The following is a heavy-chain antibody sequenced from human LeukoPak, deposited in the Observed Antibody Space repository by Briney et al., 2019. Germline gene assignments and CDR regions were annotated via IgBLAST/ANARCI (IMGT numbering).Heavy chain of an antibody. V-gene: IGHV4-61*02. CDR3: ARNHFGVVNNWFDP. D-gene: IGHD3-3*01. CDR1: GGSLSSGSYY. Sequence: SQTLSPTCTVSGGSLSSGSYYSSWIRQPAGNGLEWIGRIYTSGSTNYNPSLKSRVTISVDTSKNQFSLKLSSVTAADTAVYYCARNHFGVVNNWFDPWGQGTLVTVSS. J-gene: IGHJ5*02. CDR2: IYTSGST.